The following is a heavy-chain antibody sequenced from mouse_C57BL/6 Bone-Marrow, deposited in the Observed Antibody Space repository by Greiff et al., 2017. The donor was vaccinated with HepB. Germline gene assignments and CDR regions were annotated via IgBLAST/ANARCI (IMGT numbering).Heavy chain of an antibody. Sequence: QVHVKQPGAELVKPGASVKLSCKASGYTFTSYWMHWVKQRPGQGLEWIGMIHPNSGSTNYNEKFKSKATLTVDKSSSTAYMQLSSLTSEDSAVYYCAKVTSPFAYWGQGTLVTVSA. V-gene: IGHV1-64*01. J-gene: IGHJ3*01. CDR3: AKVTSPFAY. CDR1: GYTFTSYW. D-gene: IGHD2-3*01. CDR2: IHPNSGST.